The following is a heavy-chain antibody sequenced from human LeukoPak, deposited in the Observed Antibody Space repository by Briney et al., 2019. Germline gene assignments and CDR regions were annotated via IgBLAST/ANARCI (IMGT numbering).Heavy chain of an antibody. V-gene: IGHV4-4*02. Sequence: PSETLSLTCAVSGGSVSSTNWWNWVRQPPGKGLEWIGEIYHSGSTNYNPSLKSRVTISVDTSKNQFSLKLSSVTAADTAVYYCARGGWNKFDYWGQGTLVTVSS. D-gene: IGHD3-22*01. CDR1: GGSVSSTNW. J-gene: IGHJ4*02. CDR3: ARGGWNKFDY. CDR2: IYHSGST.